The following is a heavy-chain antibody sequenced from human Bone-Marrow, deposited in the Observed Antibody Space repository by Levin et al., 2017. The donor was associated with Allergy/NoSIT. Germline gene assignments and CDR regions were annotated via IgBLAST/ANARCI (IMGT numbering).Heavy chain of an antibody. V-gene: IGHV3-23*01. Sequence: GESLKISCAASGFTFSSYAMSWVRQAPGKGLEWVSAISGSGGSTYNADSVKGRFTISRDNSKNTLYLQMNSLRAEDTAVYYCAKGSGWSDYWGQGTLVTVSS. CDR1: GFTFSSYA. J-gene: IGHJ4*02. CDR3: AKGSGWSDY. D-gene: IGHD6-19*01. CDR2: ISGSGGST.